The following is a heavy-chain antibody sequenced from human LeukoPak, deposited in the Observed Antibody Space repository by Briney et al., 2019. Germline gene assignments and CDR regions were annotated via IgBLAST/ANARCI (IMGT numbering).Heavy chain of an antibody. V-gene: IGHV3-48*03. J-gene: IGHJ6*04. Sequence: GGSLRLSCAASGFTFTSYNMNWVRQAPGKGLEWVSYISSSGSTIYYADSVNGRFTISRDNAKNSLYLQMNSRRAEDTAVYYCAELGITMIGGVWGKGTTVTISS. D-gene: IGHD3-10*02. CDR1: GFTFTSYN. CDR2: ISSSGSTI. CDR3: AELGITMIGGV.